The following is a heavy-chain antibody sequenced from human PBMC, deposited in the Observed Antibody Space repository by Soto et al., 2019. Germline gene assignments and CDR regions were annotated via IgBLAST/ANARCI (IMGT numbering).Heavy chain of an antibody. CDR3: ARCIPSHYGSDV. CDR2: IKSDGSST. V-gene: IGHV3-74*01. Sequence: EVQLVESGGGLVQPGGSLRLSCEASGFTFSSYWMHWVRQAPGKGLVWVSRIKSDGSSTSSADSVKGRFTISRDNAKNTVYVQMNSLRPEDTAVYYCARCIPSHYGSDVWGQGTTVTVAS. J-gene: IGHJ6*02. CDR1: GFTFSSYW.